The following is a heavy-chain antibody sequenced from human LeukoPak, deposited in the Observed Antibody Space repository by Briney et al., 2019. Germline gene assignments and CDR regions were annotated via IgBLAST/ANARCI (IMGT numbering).Heavy chain of an antibody. CDR2: INPNSGDT. Sequence: GASVKVSCKASGYTFTGYYMHWVRQAPGQGLEWMGWINPNSGDTNYAQKFQDRVTMTRDTSISTAYMEINSLRYDDTAVYYCASELGIVPWGQGTLATVSS. CDR3: ASELGIVP. V-gene: IGHV1-2*02. CDR1: GYTFTGYY. D-gene: IGHD7-27*01. J-gene: IGHJ5*02.